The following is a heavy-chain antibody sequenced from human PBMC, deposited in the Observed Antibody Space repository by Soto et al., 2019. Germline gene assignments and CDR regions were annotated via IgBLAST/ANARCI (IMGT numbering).Heavy chain of an antibody. Sequence: PGGSQRLSCVASGLTVSHNYMAWVRQAPEMGLEWVSILYTEGTTYYADSVKGRFTISRDSSKQTAYLEMKSLRAEDTAVYYCGRDPYSGARYYLDLWGQGTQVTVSS. D-gene: IGHD1-26*01. CDR3: GRDPYSGARYYLDL. J-gene: IGHJ4*02. V-gene: IGHV3-53*01. CDR1: GLTVSHNY. CDR2: LYTEGTT.